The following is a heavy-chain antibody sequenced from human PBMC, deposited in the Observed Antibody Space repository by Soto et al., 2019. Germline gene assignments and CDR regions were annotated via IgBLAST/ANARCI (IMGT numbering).Heavy chain of an antibody. V-gene: IGHV1-46*01. CDR1: GYIFTSYY. CDR2: INPSGGST. Sequence: ASVKVSCKASGYIFTSYYMHWVRQAPGQGLEWMGIINPSGGSTNYPQKFQGRVTMTRDTSTSTVYMEMSSLRSEDTAVYYCARRGLRGADYYYGMDVWG. J-gene: IGHJ6*02. CDR3: ARRGLRGADYYYGMDV. D-gene: IGHD3-10*01.